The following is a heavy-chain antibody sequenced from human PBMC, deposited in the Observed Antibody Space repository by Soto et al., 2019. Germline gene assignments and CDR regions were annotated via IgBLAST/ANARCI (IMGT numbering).Heavy chain of an antibody. CDR1: GYIFTKHG. V-gene: IGHV1-18*01. D-gene: IGHD5-18*01. CDR3: ARVYGYGYGHFDF. Sequence: ASVKVSCKASGYIFTKHGISWVRQAPGQGLEWMGWISAHNGITSYAQNLQDRITVTTDTSTSTAYMELRSLRPEDTAIYYCARVYGYGYGHFDFWGQGSLVTVSS. CDR2: ISAHNGIT. J-gene: IGHJ4*02.